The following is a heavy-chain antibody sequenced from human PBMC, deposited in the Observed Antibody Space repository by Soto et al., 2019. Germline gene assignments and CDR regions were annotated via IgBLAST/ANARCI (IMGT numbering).Heavy chain of an antibody. D-gene: IGHD3-10*01. CDR1: GFTFSSYA. V-gene: IGHV3-23*01. J-gene: IGHJ6*03. CDR3: AKAPPLLWFGELVSYYYYYMDV. Sequence: GGSLRLSCAASGFTFSSYAMSWVRQAPGKGLEWVSAISGSGGSTYYADSVKGRFTISRDNSKNTLYLQMNSLRAEDTAVYYCAKAPPLLWFGELVSYYYYYMDVWGKGTTVTVSS. CDR2: ISGSGGST.